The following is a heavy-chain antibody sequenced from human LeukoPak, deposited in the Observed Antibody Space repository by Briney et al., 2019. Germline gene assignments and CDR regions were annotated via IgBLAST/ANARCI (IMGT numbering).Heavy chain of an antibody. V-gene: IGHV3-23*01. J-gene: IGHJ4*02. CDR2: SSGSGGST. CDR3: ARHLLWFGELSGGFDY. CDR1: GLTFSNYG. Sequence: GGSLRLSCAASGLTFSNYGMSWVRQAPGKGLEWVSASSGSGGSTYYADSVKGRFTISRDNSRNTLYLQMNSLRAEDTAVYYCARHLLWFGELSGGFDYWGQGTLVTVSS. D-gene: IGHD3-10*01.